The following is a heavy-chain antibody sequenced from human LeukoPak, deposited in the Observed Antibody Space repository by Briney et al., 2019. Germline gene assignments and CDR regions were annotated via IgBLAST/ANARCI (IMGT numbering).Heavy chain of an antibody. Sequence: GASVKVSCKTSGYSFTSYNLHWVRQAPGQRLEWMGIINPSGGNTNYAQKFQGGVTMTRDTSTSTVYMELSSLKSEDTAVYYCARVRDGYNDAYDIWGQGTMVTVSS. D-gene: IGHD5-24*01. CDR3: ARVRDGYNDAYDI. V-gene: IGHV1-46*01. J-gene: IGHJ3*02. CDR1: GYSFTSYN. CDR2: INPSGGNT.